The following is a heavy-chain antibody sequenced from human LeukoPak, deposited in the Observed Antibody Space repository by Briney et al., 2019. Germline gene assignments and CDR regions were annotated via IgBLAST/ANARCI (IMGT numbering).Heavy chain of an antibody. CDR2: IYYSGST. CDR3: ARGRSYYYDSNGYYY. CDR1: GGSFSGYY. V-gene: IGHV4-59*12. J-gene: IGHJ4*02. D-gene: IGHD3-22*01. Sequence: PSETLSLTCAVYGGSFSGYYWSWIRQPPGKGLEWIGYIYYSGSTNYNPSLKSRVTISVDTSKNQFSLKLSSVTAADTAVYYCARGRSYYYDSNGYYYWGQGTLVTVSS.